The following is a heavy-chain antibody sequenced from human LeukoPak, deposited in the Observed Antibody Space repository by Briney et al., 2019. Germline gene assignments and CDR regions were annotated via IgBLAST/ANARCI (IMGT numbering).Heavy chain of an antibody. CDR3: ARLGDEIAVSGLKYYHYSHTDV. J-gene: IGHJ6*03. V-gene: IGHV4-59*01. D-gene: IGHD6-19*01. CDR2: IYYTGTT. Sequence: SETLSLTCSVSGGSIRDFYWTWIRQPPGKGLEGIGYIYYTGTTNYSPSLRGRVIMSVDTSRSQFSLNLTSVTPADTAVYFCARLGDEIAVSGLKYYHYSHTDVWGSGTTVAVSS. CDR1: GGSIRDFY.